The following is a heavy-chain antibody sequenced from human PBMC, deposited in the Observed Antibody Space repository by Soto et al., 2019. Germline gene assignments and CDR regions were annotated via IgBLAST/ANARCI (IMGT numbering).Heavy chain of an antibody. CDR2: ISSSGSTI. Sequence: GGSLRLSCAASGFTFSDYYMSWIRQAPGKGLEWVSYISSSGSTIYYADSVKGRFTISRDNAKNSLYLQMNSLRAEDTAVYYCARSRGFYSNYDLASYYYYYYMDVWGKGTTVTVSS. D-gene: IGHD4-4*01. J-gene: IGHJ6*03. CDR3: ARSRGFYSNYDLASYYYYYYMDV. CDR1: GFTFSDYY. V-gene: IGHV3-11*01.